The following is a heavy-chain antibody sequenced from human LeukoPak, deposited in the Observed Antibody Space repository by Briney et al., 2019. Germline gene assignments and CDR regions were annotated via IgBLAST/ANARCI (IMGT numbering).Heavy chain of an antibody. V-gene: IGHV4-59*01. CDR3: ARGTRRYYDGSGYYYGEFDY. CDR2: VFYSGST. D-gene: IGHD3-22*01. Sequence: SQTLSLTCTVSDDSIKNYFWTWIRQSPGKGLEWIGYVFYSGSTSYNPSLRSRLTMSVDTSKSQFSLNLKSVTAADTAVYYCARGTRRYYDGSGYYYGEFDYWGQGILVTVSS. CDR1: DDSIKNYF. J-gene: IGHJ4*02.